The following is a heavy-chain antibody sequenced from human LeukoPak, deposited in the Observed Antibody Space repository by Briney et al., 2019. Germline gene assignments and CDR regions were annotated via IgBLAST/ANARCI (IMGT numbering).Heavy chain of an antibody. CDR3: ARDRGYYDSSGSLGY. V-gene: IGHV3-48*03. D-gene: IGHD3-22*01. J-gene: IGHJ4*02. CDR1: GFTFSSYE. CDR2: ISSSGSTI. Sequence: PGGSLRLSCAASGFTFSSYEMNWVRQAPGKGLEWVSYISSSGSTIYYADSVKGRFTISRDNAKNSLYLQMNSLRAEDTAVYYCARDRGYYDSSGSLGYWGQGTLVTVSS.